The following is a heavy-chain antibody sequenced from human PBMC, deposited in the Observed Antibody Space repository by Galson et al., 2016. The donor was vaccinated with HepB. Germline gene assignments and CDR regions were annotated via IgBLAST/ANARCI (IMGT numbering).Heavy chain of an antibody. CDR3: AANSGTNSWGRKALDY. V-gene: IGHV1-18*01. Sequence: SVKVSCKAYGHYFTTYGFTWVRQAPGQGLEWMGWIGAYDGNTHSAQKFQDRVTLTRNTSTTTVYLELRSLRLDDTAVYYCAANSGTNSWGRKALDYWGQGTLITVSS. J-gene: IGHJ4*02. CDR2: IGAYDGNT. CDR1: GHYFTTYG. D-gene: IGHD1-14*01.